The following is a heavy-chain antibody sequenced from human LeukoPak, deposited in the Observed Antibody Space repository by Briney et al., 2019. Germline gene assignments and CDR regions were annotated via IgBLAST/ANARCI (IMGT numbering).Heavy chain of an antibody. V-gene: IGHV4-38-2*02. Sequence: SETLPLTCTVSGYSISTGYYWDWIRQPPGKGLEWIGTFYHGGSTYYNPSLKSRVTISEDTSKNQFSLNLTSVTAADTAVYYCARHAAAGTLLIWFDPWGQGTLVTVSS. D-gene: IGHD6-13*01. CDR3: ARHAAAGTLLIWFDP. CDR2: FYHGGST. CDR1: GYSISTGYY. J-gene: IGHJ5*02.